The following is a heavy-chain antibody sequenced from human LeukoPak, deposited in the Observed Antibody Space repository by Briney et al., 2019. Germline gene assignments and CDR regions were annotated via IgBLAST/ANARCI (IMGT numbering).Heavy chain of an antibody. CDR1: GFTFSSYS. V-gene: IGHV3-21*01. Sequence: GGSLRLSCAASGFTFSSYSMSWVRQAPGKGLEWVSSISSSSSYIYYADSVKGRFTISRDNAKNSLYLQMNSLRAEDTAVYYCARPLGYDSSGYTPHDAFDIWGQGTMVTVSS. CDR3: ARPLGYDSSGYTPHDAFDI. J-gene: IGHJ3*02. CDR2: ISSSSSYI. D-gene: IGHD3-22*01.